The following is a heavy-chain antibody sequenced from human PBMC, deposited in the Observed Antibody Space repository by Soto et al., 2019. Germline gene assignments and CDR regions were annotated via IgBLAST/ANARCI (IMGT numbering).Heavy chain of an antibody. CDR2: IYYSGST. CDR3: ARDQGTTVTTMGNGDY. D-gene: IGHD4-17*01. V-gene: IGHV4-30-4*01. Sequence: PSETLSLTCTVSGGSISSGDYYWSWIRQPPGKGLEWIGYIYYSGSTYYNPSLKSRVTISVDTSKNQFSLKLSSVTAADTAVYYCARDQGTTVTTMGNGDYWGQGTLVTVSS. CDR1: GGSISSGDYY. J-gene: IGHJ4*02.